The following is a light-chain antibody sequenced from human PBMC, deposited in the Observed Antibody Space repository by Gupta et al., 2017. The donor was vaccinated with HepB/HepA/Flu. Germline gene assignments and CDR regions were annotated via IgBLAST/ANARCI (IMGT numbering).Light chain of an antibody. V-gene: IGKV3-11*01. CDR3: HQRYAWALT. J-gene: IGKJ5*01. CDR2: DAS. CDR1: QSISDY. Sequence: DIVLTQSPATLSLSPGERATLSCRASQSISDYLVWYQQKPDQAPRLLIYDASNTATGIPDKFSGSGSGTDFTLTISSLVPEDFAVYYCHQRYAWALTFGEGTRMEI.